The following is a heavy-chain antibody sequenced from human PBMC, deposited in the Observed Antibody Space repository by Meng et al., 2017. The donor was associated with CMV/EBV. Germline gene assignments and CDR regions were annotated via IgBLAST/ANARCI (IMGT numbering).Heavy chain of an antibody. CDR3: ARAYYDFWSGYFRNPNGMDV. V-gene: IGHV4-59*11. Sequence: SETLSLTCTVSGGSISSHYWSWIRQLPGKGLEWIGYIYYSGSTNYNPSLKSRVTISVDTSKNQLSLKLTSVTAADTAVYYCARAYYDFWSGYFRNPNGMDVWGQGTTVTVSS. CDR1: GGSISSHY. CDR2: IYYSGST. J-gene: IGHJ6*02. D-gene: IGHD3-3*01.